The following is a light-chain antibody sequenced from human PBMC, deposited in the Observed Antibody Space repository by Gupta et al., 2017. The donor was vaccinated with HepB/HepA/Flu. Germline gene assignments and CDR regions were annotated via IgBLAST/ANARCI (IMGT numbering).Light chain of an antibody. Sequence: DIQMTQSPSSLSASVGDRVTITCRASQSISTYLNWYQQKPGKAPKLLIYAASSLQSGVPSRFSGSGSGTDLTLTISSLQPEDFATYYCQQSYSTPFTFGPGTKVDI. J-gene: IGKJ3*01. CDR2: AAS. CDR1: QSISTY. CDR3: QQSYSTPFT. V-gene: IGKV1-39*01.